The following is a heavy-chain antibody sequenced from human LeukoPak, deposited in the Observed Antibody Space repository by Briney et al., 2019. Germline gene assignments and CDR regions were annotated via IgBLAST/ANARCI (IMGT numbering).Heavy chain of an antibody. D-gene: IGHD3-3*01. CDR3: ARDLGNFWSGRGY. Sequence: GGSLRLSCAASGFTFSSYSMNWVRQAPGKGLEWVSSISSSSSYIYYADSVKGRFTISRDNAKDSLYLQMNSLRAEDTAVYYCARDLGNFWSGRGYWGQGTLVTVSS. CDR2: ISSSSSYI. J-gene: IGHJ4*02. V-gene: IGHV3-21*01. CDR1: GFTFSSYS.